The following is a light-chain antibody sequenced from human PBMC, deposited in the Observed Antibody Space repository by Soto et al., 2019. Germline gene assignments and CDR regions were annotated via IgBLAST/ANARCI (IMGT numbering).Light chain of an antibody. Sequence: DIQMTQSPSSLSASVGDRVTITCQASQDISNYLNWYQQKPGKAPKLLIYDASNLETGVPSRFSGSGSGTDFTFTISNLQPEDIATYYCHQYDNLLRGTFGQGTKLEI. J-gene: IGKJ2*02. CDR2: DAS. CDR3: HQYDNLLRGT. V-gene: IGKV1-33*01. CDR1: QDISNY.